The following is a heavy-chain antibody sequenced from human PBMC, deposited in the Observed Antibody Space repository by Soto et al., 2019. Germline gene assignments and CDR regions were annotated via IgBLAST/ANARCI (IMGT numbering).Heavy chain of an antibody. J-gene: IGHJ3*02. Sequence: GDSLKISCKGSGYRFSDYWTFWVRQTPGKGLEWMGRIDPSDSYITYSPSFQGHVIISADKSINSAFLTWSSLKAADSAIYNCPTLDGALGSIDVYDIWRQGTVVTVSS. CDR3: PTLDGALGSIDVYDI. CDR2: IDPSDSYI. V-gene: IGHV5-10-1*01. CDR1: GYRFSDYW. D-gene: IGHD3-16*01.